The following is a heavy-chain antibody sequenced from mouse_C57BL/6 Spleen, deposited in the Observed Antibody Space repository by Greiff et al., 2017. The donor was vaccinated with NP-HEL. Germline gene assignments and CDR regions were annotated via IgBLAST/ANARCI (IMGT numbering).Heavy chain of an antibody. CDR3: ARRGHYYGVDY. D-gene: IGHD1-1*01. CDR2: IDPSDSYT. J-gene: IGHJ2*01. Sequence: QVQLQQPGAELVMPGASVKLSCKASGYTFTSYWMHWVKQRPGQGLEWIGEIDPSDSYTNYNQKFKGKSTFTVDKSSSTAYMQLSSLTSEDAAVYYCARRGHYYGVDYWGQGTTLTVSS. CDR1: GYTFTSYW. V-gene: IGHV1-69*01.